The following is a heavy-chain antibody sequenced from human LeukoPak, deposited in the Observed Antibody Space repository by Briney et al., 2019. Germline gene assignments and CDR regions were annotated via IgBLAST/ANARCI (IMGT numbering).Heavy chain of an antibody. CDR3: ASLLSSSSWYRPHYYGMDV. Sequence: ASVKVSCKASGYTFTSYDINWVRQATGQGLEWMGWMNPNSGNTGYAQKFQGRVTMTRNTSISTAYMELSSLRSEDTAVYYCASLLSSSSWYRPHYYGMDVWGQGTTVTVSS. J-gene: IGHJ6*02. CDR2: MNPNSGNT. V-gene: IGHV1-8*01. CDR1: GYTFTSYD. D-gene: IGHD6-13*01.